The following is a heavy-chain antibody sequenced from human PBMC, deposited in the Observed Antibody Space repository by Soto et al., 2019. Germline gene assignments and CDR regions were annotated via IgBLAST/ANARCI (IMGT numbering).Heavy chain of an antibody. D-gene: IGHD5-18*01. CDR2: INKNGGEK. J-gene: IGHJ4*02. V-gene: IGHV3-7*03. Sequence: EVQLLESGGGFIQPGGSLRLSCAASGFTFSSYSMSWVRQAPGKGLEWVANINKNGGEKYYVDSVKGRFTISRDNAKNSLYLQMNSLRAEDTAVYYCARPWDTAMVSTWNYWGQGTLVTVSS. CDR1: GFTFSSYS. CDR3: ARPWDTAMVSTWNY.